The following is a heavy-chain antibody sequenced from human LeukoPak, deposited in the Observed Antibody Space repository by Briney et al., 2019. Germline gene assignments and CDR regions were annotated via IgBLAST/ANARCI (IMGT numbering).Heavy chain of an antibody. J-gene: IGHJ4*02. Sequence: SETPSLTCTVSGGSISSYYWSWIRQPAGKGLEWIGEINHSGSTNYNPSLKSRVTISVDTSKNQFSLKLSSVTAADTAVYYCARASATIDYSNYLATGIDYWGQGTLVTVSS. D-gene: IGHD4-11*01. CDR2: INHSGST. CDR3: ARASATIDYSNYLATGIDY. CDR1: GGSISSYY. V-gene: IGHV4-34*01.